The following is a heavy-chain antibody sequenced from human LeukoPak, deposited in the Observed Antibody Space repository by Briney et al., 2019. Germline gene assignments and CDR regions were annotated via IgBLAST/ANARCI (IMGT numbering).Heavy chain of an antibody. V-gene: IGHV3-21*01. CDR3: ASISSGWYWDY. CDR1: GFTFSSYS. Sequence: EGSLRLSCAASGFTFSSYSMNWVRPAPGKGLEWVSSISSSSSYIYYADSVKGRFTISRDNAKNSLYLQMNSLRAEDTAVYYCASISSGWYWDYWGQGTLVTVSS. J-gene: IGHJ4*02. D-gene: IGHD6-19*01. CDR2: ISSSSSYI.